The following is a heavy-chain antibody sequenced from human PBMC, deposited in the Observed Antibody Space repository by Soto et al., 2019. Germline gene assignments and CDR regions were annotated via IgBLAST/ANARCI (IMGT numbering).Heavy chain of an antibody. CDR3: ARDRGSSWSWFDP. D-gene: IGHD6-13*01. J-gene: IGHJ5*02. CDR2: INPNSGDT. Sequence: GASVKVSCKASGYTFTGYYMHWVRQAPGQGLEWMGWINPNSGDTNYAQKFQGWVTMTRDTSISTAYMELSRLRSDDTAVYYCARDRGSSWSWFDPWGQGTLVTVSS. CDR1: GYTFTGYY. V-gene: IGHV1-2*04.